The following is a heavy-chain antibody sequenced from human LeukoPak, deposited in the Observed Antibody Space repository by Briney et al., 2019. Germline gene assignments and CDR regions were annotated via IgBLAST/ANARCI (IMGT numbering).Heavy chain of an antibody. CDR3: ASGHLAYCGGDCYPHWYFDL. V-gene: IGHV4-59*01. CDR2: IYYSGST. CDR1: GGSISSYY. D-gene: IGHD2-21*02. Sequence: SETLSLTCTVSGGSISSYYWSWIRQPPGKGLEWIGYIYYSGSTNYNPSLKSRVTISVDTSKNQFSLKLSSVTAADTAVYYCASGHLAYCGGDCYPHWYFDLWGRGTLVTVSS. J-gene: IGHJ2*01.